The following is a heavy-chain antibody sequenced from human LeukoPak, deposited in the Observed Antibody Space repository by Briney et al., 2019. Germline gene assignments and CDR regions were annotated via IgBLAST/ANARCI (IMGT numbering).Heavy chain of an antibody. Sequence: SETLSLTCTVSGGSISSYYWSWIRQSPGKGLEWIGYIYDSVNTNYNPSLESRVTISVDTSKKQFSLKLTSVTAADTAVYYWARVRRYYDSSGYPSRLYYWGQGTLVTVSS. CDR1: GGSISSYY. CDR3: ARVRRYYDSSGYPSRLYY. J-gene: IGHJ4*02. D-gene: IGHD3-22*01. V-gene: IGHV4-59*01. CDR2: IYDSVNT.